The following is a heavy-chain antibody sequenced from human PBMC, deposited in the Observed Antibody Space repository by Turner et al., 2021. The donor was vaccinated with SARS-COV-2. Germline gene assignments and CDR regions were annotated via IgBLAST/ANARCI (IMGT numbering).Heavy chain of an antibody. CDR2: ISYDGTNK. Sequence: QVQLVESGGGVVQPGRSLRLSCAASGFTFSSYGMHWVRQAPGKGLEWVEVISYDGTNKYYADSVKGRFTISRDNSKNTLYLQMNSLRAEDTAVYYCAKGESQYFDYWGQGTLVTVSS. CDR3: AKGESQYFDY. V-gene: IGHV3-30*18. J-gene: IGHJ4*02. CDR1: GFTFSSYG.